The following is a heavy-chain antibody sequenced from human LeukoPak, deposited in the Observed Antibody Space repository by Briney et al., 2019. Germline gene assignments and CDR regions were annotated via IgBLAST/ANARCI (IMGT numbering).Heavy chain of an antibody. CDR3: ATQAPIGSGSGSYSFDY. D-gene: IGHD3-10*01. Sequence: SETLSLTCTVSGGSISSYYWSWIRQPPGKGLEWIGYIYYSGSTYYNPSLKSRVTISVDTSKNQFSLKLSSVTAADTAVYYCATQAPIGSGSGSYSFDYWGQGTLVTVSS. J-gene: IGHJ4*02. CDR1: GGSISSYY. CDR2: IYYSGST. V-gene: IGHV4-59*12.